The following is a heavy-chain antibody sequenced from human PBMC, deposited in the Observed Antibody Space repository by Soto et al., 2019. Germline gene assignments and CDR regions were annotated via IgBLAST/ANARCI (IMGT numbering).Heavy chain of an antibody. V-gene: IGHV1-18*04. Sequence: ASVKVSCKASGYTFTSYGISWVRQAPGQGLEWMGWISAYNGNTNYAQKLQGRVTMTTDTSTSTAYMELRSLRSDDTAVYYCALVLTIIVVVGTAPRHFDHWGQGTLVTV. J-gene: IGHJ4*02. D-gene: IGHD3-22*01. CDR1: GYTFTSYG. CDR3: ALVLTIIVVVGTAPRHFDH. CDR2: ISAYNGNT.